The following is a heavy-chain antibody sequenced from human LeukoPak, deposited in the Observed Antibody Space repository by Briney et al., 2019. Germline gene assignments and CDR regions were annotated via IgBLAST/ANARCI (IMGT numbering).Heavy chain of an antibody. CDR1: GYTFTRYN. D-gene: IGHD1-26*01. CDR3: ARSRWELLVYFDS. J-gene: IGHJ4*02. V-gene: IGHV1-46*01. CDR2: INPSGGST. Sequence: ASVKVSCKASGYTFTRYNMHWVRQAPGQGLEWIGIINPSGGSTSYAQKFQGRVTMTRDMSTSTVYMELSSLRSEDTAVYYCARSRWELLVYFDSWGQGTLVTVSP.